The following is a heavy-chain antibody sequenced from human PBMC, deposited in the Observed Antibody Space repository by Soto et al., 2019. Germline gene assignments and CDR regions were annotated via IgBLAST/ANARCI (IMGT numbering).Heavy chain of an antibody. J-gene: IGHJ3*02. CDR2: ISTSNSYA. Sequence: QVQLVESGGGLVKPGGSLRLSCAASGFTFSDYYMSWIRQAPGKGLEWVSYISTSNSYANYADSVKGRFTISRDNAKNSVYLQMNSLRAEDTAVYYCARDQAIAVAGIPPGAIDIWGQGTMVTVSS. V-gene: IGHV3-11*06. D-gene: IGHD6-19*01. CDR3: ARDQAIAVAGIPPGAIDI. CDR1: GFTFSDYY.